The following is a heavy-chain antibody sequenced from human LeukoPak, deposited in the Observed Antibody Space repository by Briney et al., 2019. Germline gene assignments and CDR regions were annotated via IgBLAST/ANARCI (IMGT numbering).Heavy chain of an antibody. CDR3: ARGNFPYSSSWYRGSHNDY. V-gene: IGHV1-8*03. Sequence: PGASVKVSCKASGYTFPSYDINWVRQATGQGLEWMGWMNPNSGNTGYAQNFQGRLTFTRNTAISTAYMELRSLRSDDTAVYYCARGNFPYSSSWYRGSHNDYWGQGTLVTVSS. J-gene: IGHJ4*02. CDR2: MNPNSGNT. D-gene: IGHD6-13*01. CDR1: GYTFPSYD.